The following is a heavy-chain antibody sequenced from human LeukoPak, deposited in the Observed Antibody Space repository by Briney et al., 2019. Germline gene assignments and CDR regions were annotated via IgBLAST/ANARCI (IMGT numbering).Heavy chain of an antibody. CDR1: GGSISSGGYY. V-gene: IGHV4-31*03. D-gene: IGHD4-23*01. Sequence: PSQTLSLTCTVSGGSISSGGYYWSWIRQHPGKGLEWIGYIYYSGSTYYNPSLKSRVTISVDTSKNQFSLRLSSVTAADTAVYYCARVGRGYSPYYYYAMDVWGQGTTVTVSS. CDR3: ARVGRGYSPYYYYAMDV. CDR2: IYYSGST. J-gene: IGHJ6*02.